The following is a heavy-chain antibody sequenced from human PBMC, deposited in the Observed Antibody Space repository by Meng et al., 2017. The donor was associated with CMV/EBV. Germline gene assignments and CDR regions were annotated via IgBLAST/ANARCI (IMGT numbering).Heavy chain of an antibody. D-gene: IGHD6-13*01. J-gene: IGHJ6*02. CDR3: AREDLAAAGLYGMDV. V-gene: IGHV4-61*01. Sequence: SETLSLTCTVSGGSVSSGSYYWSWIRQPPGKGLEWIGYIYYSGSTNYNPSLKSRVTISVDTSKNQFSLKLSSVTAADTAVYYCAREDLAAAGLYGMDVWGQGTTVTSP. CDR1: GGSVSSGSYY. CDR2: IYYSGST.